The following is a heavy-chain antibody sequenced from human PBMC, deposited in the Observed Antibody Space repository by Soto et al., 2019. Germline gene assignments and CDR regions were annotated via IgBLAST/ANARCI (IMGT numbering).Heavy chain of an antibody. CDR2: ISPYNDYT. CDR3: ARGGYYDNSWGKLSHYGLDV. D-gene: IGHD3-16*01. V-gene: IGHV1-18*01. Sequence: QVQLAQSANEVKKPGASVRVSCKAAGYTFIRYGIAWVRQAPGQGLEWMGWISPYNDYTVYAQKFQGRVSMTADTSTRTVYMKLRGLKSDDTAGYYCARGGYYDNSWGKLSHYGLDVWGQGTSVSVSS. J-gene: IGHJ6*02. CDR1: GYTFIRYG.